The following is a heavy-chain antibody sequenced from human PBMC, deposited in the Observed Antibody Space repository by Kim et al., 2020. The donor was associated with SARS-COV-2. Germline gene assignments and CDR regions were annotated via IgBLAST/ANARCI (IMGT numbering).Heavy chain of an antibody. CDR2: ISGGGDLT. D-gene: IGHD1-1*01. Sequence: GGSLRLSCIASGFPFSSWSRAWVRRAPGKGLEWVSGISGGGDLTDYADSVKGRFTICRDNPKNNLFLQMNSLRVDETAGYHCAHIWNRALWGQGKMVTVS. CDR3: AHIWNRAL. J-gene: IGHJ3*01. V-gene: IGHV3-23*01. CDR1: GFPFSSWS.